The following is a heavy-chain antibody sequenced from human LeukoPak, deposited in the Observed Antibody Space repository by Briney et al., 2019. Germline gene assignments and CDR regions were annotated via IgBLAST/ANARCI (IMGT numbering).Heavy chain of an antibody. CDR3: ARVRGPTVTTWYFDL. D-gene: IGHD4-17*01. J-gene: IGHJ2*01. V-gene: IGHV3-48*01. Sequence: HTGGSLRLSCGASGFTFSIHGMIWVRQAPGKGLEWVSYISPRSSTIYYADSVQGRFTSSRDDAKNSLYLQMHSLRAEDTAVYYCARVRGPTVTTWYFDLWGRGTLVTASS. CDR1: GFTFSIHG. CDR2: ISPRSSTI.